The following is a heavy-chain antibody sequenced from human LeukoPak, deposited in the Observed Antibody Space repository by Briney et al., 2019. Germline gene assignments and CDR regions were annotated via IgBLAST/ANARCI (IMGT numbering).Heavy chain of an antibody. CDR3: ARDSMASAGGYYFDY. Sequence: ASVKVSCKASGYSFTSSGFSWVRQAPGHGLEWMGWISAYNGNTNYAQNLQGRVTMTTDTSTSTAYMELRSLRSDDTAVYYCARDSMASAGGYYFDYWGQGTLVTVFS. CDR2: ISAYNGNT. J-gene: IGHJ4*02. CDR1: GYSFTSSG. V-gene: IGHV1-18*01. D-gene: IGHD6-13*01.